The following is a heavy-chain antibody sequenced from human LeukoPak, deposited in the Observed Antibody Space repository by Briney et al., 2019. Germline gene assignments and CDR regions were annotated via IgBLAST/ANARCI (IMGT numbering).Heavy chain of an antibody. CDR3: AKTNGYYSD. V-gene: IGHV3-23*01. D-gene: IGHD3-22*01. CDR1: GFTFNRYD. CDR2: ISGSGGTT. J-gene: IGHJ4*02. Sequence: GGSLRLSCGASGFTFNRYDINWVRQAPGKGLEWVSGISGSGGTTYYADSVKGRFTISRDNSKNSLSLQVSSLRAEDTAVYYCAKTNGYYSDWGQGTLVTVSS.